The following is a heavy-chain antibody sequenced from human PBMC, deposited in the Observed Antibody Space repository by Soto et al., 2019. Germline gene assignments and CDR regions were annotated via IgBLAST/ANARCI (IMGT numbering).Heavy chain of an antibody. CDR1: GFTVSSNY. J-gene: IGHJ3*02. D-gene: IGHD3-22*01. V-gene: IGHV3-53*01. Sequence: GGSLRLSCAASGFTVSSNYMSWVRQAPGKGLEWVSVIYSGGSTYYADSVKGRFTISRDNSKNTLYLQMNSLRAEDTAVYYCARGHDSSGFDAFDIWGQGTMVTVSS. CDR3: ARGHDSSGFDAFDI. CDR2: IYSGGST.